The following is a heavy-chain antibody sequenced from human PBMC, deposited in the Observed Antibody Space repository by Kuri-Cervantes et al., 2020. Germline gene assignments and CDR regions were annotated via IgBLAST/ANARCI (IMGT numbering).Heavy chain of an antibody. J-gene: IGHJ4*02. V-gene: IGHV3-48*02. CDR3: ARDRTDGDSSGYQMFDY. CDR2: ISSSRSTI. D-gene: IGHD3-22*01. CDR1: GFTVSSYS. Sequence: GESLKISCAASGFTVSSYSMNWVRQAPGKGLEWFSYISSSRSTIYYADSVKGRFTISRDNAKNSLYLQMNNLRDEDTAVYYCARDRTDGDSSGYQMFDYWGRGTLVTVSS.